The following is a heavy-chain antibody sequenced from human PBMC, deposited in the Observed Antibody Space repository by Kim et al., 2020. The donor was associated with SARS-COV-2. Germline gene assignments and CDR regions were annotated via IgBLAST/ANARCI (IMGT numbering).Heavy chain of an antibody. CDR3: AKEGGSGRLDFDY. D-gene: IGHD3-10*01. J-gene: IGHJ4*02. CDR1: GFTFDDYT. V-gene: IGHV3-43*01. CDR2: ISWDGGST. Sequence: GGSLRLSCAASGFTFDDYTMHWVRQAPGKGLEWVSLISWDGGSTYYADSVKGRFTISRDNSKNSLYLQMNSLRTEDTALYYCAKEGGSGRLDFDYWGQGTLVTVSS.